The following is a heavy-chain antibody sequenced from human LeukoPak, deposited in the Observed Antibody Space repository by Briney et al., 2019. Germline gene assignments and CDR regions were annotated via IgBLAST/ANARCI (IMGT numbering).Heavy chain of an antibody. V-gene: IGHV4-59*08. D-gene: IGHD6-13*01. CDR3: ARVAAAGALGPPPYYFDY. Sequence: SETLSLTCTVSGGSISSYYWSWIRQPPGKGLEWIGYIYYSGSTNYNPSLKSRVTISVDTSKSQFSLKLSSVTAADTAVYYCARVAAAGALGPPPYYFDYWGQGTLVTVSS. CDR2: IYYSGST. CDR1: GGSISSYY. J-gene: IGHJ4*02.